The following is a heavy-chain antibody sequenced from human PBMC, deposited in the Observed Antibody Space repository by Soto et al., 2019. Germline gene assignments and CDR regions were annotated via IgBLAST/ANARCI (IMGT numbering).Heavy chain of an antibody. CDR2: IKQDGSEK. CDR3: ARDIGYCSSTRCRDYYGMDV. J-gene: IGHJ6*02. CDR1: GFSFSSYW. D-gene: IGHD2-2*03. V-gene: IGHV3-7*03. Sequence: GGSLRLSCAASGFSFSSYWMSWVRQAPGKGLEWVANIKQDGSEKYYVDSVKGRFTISRDNAKNSLYLQMNSLRAEDTAVYYCARDIGYCSSTRCRDYYGMDVWGQGTTVTVSS.